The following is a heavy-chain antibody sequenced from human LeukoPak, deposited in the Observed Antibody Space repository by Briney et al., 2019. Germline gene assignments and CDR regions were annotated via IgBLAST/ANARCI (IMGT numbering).Heavy chain of an antibody. CDR1: GYSSTSCM. J-gene: IGHJ4*01. CDR3: ARHRCTNDY. CDR2: IDPSDSYT. Sequence: GESLRTSCTCSGYSSTSCMISWARQMPGKGLEWMGRIDPSDSYTNYSPSFQGHVTISADKSISTAYLQWSSLKASDTAMYYCARHRCTNDYWGPGTLVTVSS. V-gene: IGHV5-10-1*01. D-gene: IGHD1-1*01.